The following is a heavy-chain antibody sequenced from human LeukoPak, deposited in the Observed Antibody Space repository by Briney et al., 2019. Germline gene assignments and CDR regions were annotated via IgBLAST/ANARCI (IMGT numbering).Heavy chain of an antibody. J-gene: IGHJ6*03. V-gene: IGHV4-39*06. CDR1: GGSISSGGYY. Sequence: SQTLSLTCTVSGGSISSGGYYWGWIRQPPGKGLEWIGSINYSGSTYYNPSLKSRVTISIDTSKNQFPLKLSSVTAADTAVYYCARANWNYYYYYYMDVWGKGTTVTVSS. CDR2: INYSGST. D-gene: IGHD1-20*01. CDR3: ARANWNYYYYYYMDV.